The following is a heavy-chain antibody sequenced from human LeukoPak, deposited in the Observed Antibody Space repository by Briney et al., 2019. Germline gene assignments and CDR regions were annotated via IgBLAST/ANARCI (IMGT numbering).Heavy chain of an antibody. CDR1: GFTFRTYW. V-gene: IGHV3-7*01. J-gene: IGHJ4*02. CDR3: ARVLVKRSHMVRGDPFDY. Sequence: GGSLRLSCAASGFTFRTYWMSWVRQAPGKGLEWVANIKQDASEKYFVDSVMGRFTISRDHTKNSLYLQMNSLRAEDTAVYYCARVLVKRSHMVRGDPFDYWGQGTLVTVSS. CDR2: IKQDASEK. D-gene: IGHD3-10*01.